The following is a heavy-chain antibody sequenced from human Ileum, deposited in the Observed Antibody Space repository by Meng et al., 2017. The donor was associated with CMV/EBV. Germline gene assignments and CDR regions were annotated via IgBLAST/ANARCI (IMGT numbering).Heavy chain of an antibody. Sequence: LTCVVSGVSDSCYVWNWVRQRPGKGLEWIGETYHGGTSIYNPSLKSRCTMSVDTSTNRFSLRQTSVTAADTAVYYCARSHVVQGFLGYWGQGTLVTVSS. CDR2: TYHGGTS. J-gene: IGHJ4*02. D-gene: IGHD3-10*02. V-gene: IGHV4-34*01. CDR1: GVSDSCYV. CDR3: ARSHVVQGFLGY.